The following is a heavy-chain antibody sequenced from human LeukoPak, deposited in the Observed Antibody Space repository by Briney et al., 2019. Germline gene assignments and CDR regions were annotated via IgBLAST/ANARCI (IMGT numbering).Heavy chain of an antibody. Sequence: SXXVSCKASGYTFTSYDINWVRQATGQRLGWMEWMNPNSGNTGYAQKFQGRVTITRNTSISTAYMELSSLRSEDTAVYYCARGEGFDPWGQGTLVTVSS. CDR2: MNPNSGNT. CDR3: ARGEGFDP. V-gene: IGHV1-8*03. J-gene: IGHJ5*02. CDR1: GYTFTSYD.